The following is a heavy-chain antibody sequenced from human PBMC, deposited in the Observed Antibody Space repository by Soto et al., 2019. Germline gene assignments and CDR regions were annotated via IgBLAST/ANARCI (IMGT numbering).Heavy chain of an antibody. CDR3: ARARDDFWSGSYLGHYYYYGMDV. CDR2: ISYDGSNK. CDR1: GFTFSSYA. J-gene: IGHJ6*02. V-gene: IGHV3-30-3*01. Sequence: GGSLRLSCAASGFTFSSYAMHWVRQAPGKGLEWVAVISYDGSNKYYADSVKGRFTISRDNSKNTLYLQMNSLRAEDTAVYYCARARDDFWSGSYLGHYYYYGMDVWGQGTTVTVSS. D-gene: IGHD3-3*01.